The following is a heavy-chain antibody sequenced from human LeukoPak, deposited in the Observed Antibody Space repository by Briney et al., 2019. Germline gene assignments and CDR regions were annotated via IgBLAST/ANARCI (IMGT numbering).Heavy chain of an antibody. J-gene: IGHJ4*02. D-gene: IGHD4-17*01. V-gene: IGHV3-48*01. CDR2: ISSSSSTI. CDR3: ASEEYGDPFTGFDY. CDR1: GFTFSSYS. Sequence: PGGSLRLSRAASGFTFSSYSMNWVRQAPGKGLEWVSYISSSSSTIYYADSVKGRFTISRDNAKNSLYLQMNSLRAEDTAVYYCASEEYGDPFTGFDYWGQGTLVTVSS.